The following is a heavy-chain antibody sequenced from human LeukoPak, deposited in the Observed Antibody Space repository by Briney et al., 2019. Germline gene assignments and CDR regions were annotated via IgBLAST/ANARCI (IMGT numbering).Heavy chain of an antibody. V-gene: IGHV3-74*01. CDR3: LGYSSSSWGPRTFDY. CDR1: GFSFSSHW. D-gene: IGHD6-6*01. CDR2: INSDGSST. Sequence: PGGSLRLSCAASGFSFSSHWMHWVRQAPGKGPVWVSRINSDGSSTNYADSVKGRFTISRDNAKNTLYLQMNSLRAEDTAVYYCLGYSSSSWGPRTFDYWGQGTLVTVSS. J-gene: IGHJ4*02.